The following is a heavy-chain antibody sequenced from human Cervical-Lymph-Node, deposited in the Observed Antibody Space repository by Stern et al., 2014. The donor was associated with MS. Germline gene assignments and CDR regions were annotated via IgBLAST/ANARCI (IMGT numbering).Heavy chain of an antibody. J-gene: IGHJ4*02. V-gene: IGHV4-61*02. D-gene: IGHD3-10*01. Sequence: QLQLQESGPGLVKPSQTLSLTCTVSGGSVSSGNYYWTWIRQPAGQGLEWIGRISTSGITNYNPSLKSRVTLSVDTSRKQFSLKLNSVTAADTAVYFCARDRGRYYGSGTYIYYFDYWGQGALVTVSS. CDR3: ARDRGRYYGSGTYIYYFDY. CDR2: ISTSGIT. CDR1: GGSVSSGNYY.